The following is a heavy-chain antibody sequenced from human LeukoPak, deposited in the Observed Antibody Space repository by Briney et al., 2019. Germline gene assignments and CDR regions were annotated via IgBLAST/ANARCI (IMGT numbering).Heavy chain of an antibody. CDR1: GGSISSYY. J-gene: IGHJ3*02. D-gene: IGHD3-10*01. Sequence: SETLSLTCTVSGGSISSYYWSWIRQPPGKGLEWIGYIYYSGSTNYNPSLKSRVTISVDTSKNQFSLKLSSVTAADTAVYYCARQHYYGSGSRYAFDIWGQGTMVTVSS. CDR2: IYYSGST. CDR3: ARQHYYGSGSRYAFDI. V-gene: IGHV4-59*08.